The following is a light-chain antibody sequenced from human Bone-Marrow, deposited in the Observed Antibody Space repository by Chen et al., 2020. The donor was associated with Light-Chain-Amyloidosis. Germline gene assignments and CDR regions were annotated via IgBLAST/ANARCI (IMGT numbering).Light chain of an antibody. V-gene: IGLV1-47*01. J-gene: IGLJ1*01. Sequence: QSVLTQPPSASGTPGQRATISCSGASSNIGINYVYWYQNFPGAAPTLRIHRNNQRPSGVPDRFSASKYCTSDFLAISGLRSEDEADYYCAALDGSLSGYVFGTGTKVIVL. CDR1: SSNIGINY. CDR2: RNN. CDR3: AALDGSLSGYV.